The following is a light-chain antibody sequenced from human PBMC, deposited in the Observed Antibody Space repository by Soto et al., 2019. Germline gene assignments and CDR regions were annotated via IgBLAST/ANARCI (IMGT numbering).Light chain of an antibody. V-gene: IGKV1-5*03. CDR1: QSMSSW. CDR2: KAS. Sequence: DIQMTQSPSTLSASVGDRVTITCRASQSMSSWLAWYQQKPGKAPKLLIYKASSLESGVPSRFSGSGSGTEFTLTISSLQPDDFATYCCQQYNSYSWTFGQGTKVQIK. J-gene: IGKJ1*01. CDR3: QQYNSYSWT.